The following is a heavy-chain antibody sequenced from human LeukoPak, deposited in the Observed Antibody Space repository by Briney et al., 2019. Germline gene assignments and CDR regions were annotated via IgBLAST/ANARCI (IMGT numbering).Heavy chain of an antibody. J-gene: IGHJ6*02. CDR2: ISGNGDDP. CDR3: ARTIAQYTNSWLYYYYGMDV. Sequence: GGSLRLSCTVSGFTFNSYAMRWVRQAPGKGLEWVSPISGNGDDPYHADSVKGRFTVSGDNSKSTLYLQMNSLRAEDTAVFYCARTIAQYTNSWLYYYYGMDVWGQGTTVTVSS. CDR1: GFTFNSYA. V-gene: IGHV3-23*01. D-gene: IGHD6-13*01.